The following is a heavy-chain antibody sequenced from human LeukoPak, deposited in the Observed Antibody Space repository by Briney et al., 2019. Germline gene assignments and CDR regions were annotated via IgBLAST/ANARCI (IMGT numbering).Heavy chain of an antibody. CDR1: GGSISSGDYY. V-gene: IGHV4-30-4*08. CDR3: ARDGGRTSSDAFEI. Sequence: PSQTLSLTCTVSGGSISSGDYYWSWIRQPPGKGLEWIGCIYYSVNTYYNPSLKSRVSISVDTSKNQFSLMLTSVTAADTAVYYCARDGGRTSSDAFEIWGQGTMVTVSS. J-gene: IGHJ3*02. CDR2: IYYSVNT. D-gene: IGHD2-2*01.